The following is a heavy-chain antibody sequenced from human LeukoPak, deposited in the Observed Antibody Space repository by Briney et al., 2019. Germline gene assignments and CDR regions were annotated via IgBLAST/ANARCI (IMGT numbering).Heavy chain of an antibody. CDR2: ISGSGSST. J-gene: IGHJ4*02. CDR3: AKYSGSYYYPPNWDS. Sequence: GGSLLLPCPASGFTFSNYAMTWVRQAPGKGPEWLSGISGSGSSTYYADSVKGRFTLSRDYPKNTLYLQMNSLRAEDTAVYFCAKYSGSYYYPPNWDSWGQGTLVTVPS. D-gene: IGHD1-26*01. V-gene: IGHV3-23*01. CDR1: GFTFSNYA.